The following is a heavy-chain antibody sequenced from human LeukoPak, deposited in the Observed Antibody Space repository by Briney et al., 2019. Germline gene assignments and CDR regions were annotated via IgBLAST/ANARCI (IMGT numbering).Heavy chain of an antibody. J-gene: IGHJ4*02. D-gene: IGHD3-10*01. CDR3: ARVALWFGGYLAGYFDY. Sequence: GGSLRLSCAASGFTFSSYSMNWVRQAPGKGLEWVSYISSSSSTIYYADSVKGRFTISRDNAKNSLYLQMNSLRAEDTAVYYCARVALWFGGYLAGYFDYWGQGTLVTVSS. CDR2: ISSSSSTI. CDR1: GFTFSSYS. V-gene: IGHV3-48*04.